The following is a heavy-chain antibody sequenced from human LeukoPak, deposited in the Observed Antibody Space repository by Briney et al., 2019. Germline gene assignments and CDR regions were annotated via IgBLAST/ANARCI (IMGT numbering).Heavy chain of an antibody. J-gene: IGHJ4*02. V-gene: IGHV1-69*13. CDR3: ARLSSGGYSYGLVDY. CDR2: IIPIFGTA. D-gene: IGHD5-18*01. Sequence: GASVKVSCKASGGTFSSYAISWVRQAPGQGLEWMGGIIPIFGTANYAQKFQGRVTITADESTSTAYMELRSLRSDDTAVYYCARLSSGGYSYGLVDYWGQGTLVTVSS. CDR1: GGTFSSYA.